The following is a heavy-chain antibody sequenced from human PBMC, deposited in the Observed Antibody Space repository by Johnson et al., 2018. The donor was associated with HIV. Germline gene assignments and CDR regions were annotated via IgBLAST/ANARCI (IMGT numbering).Heavy chain of an antibody. CDR2: IGGSGGTT. Sequence: VQLVESGGVLNQPGRSLRLSCAASGFTFSSYAMHWVRQAPGRGLEWVSTIGGSGGTTYYADSVKGRFTISRDSSKNTVYLHMDSLRVGDTAMYYCAKYGGGGTYFSAFDIWGQGTMVTVSS. V-gene: IGHV3-23*04. J-gene: IGHJ3*02. CDR1: GFTFSSYA. CDR3: AKYGGGGTYFSAFDI. D-gene: IGHD1-26*01.